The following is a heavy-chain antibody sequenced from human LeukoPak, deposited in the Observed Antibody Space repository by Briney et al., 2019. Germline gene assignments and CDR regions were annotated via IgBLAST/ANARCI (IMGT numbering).Heavy chain of an antibody. D-gene: IGHD4-11*01. V-gene: IGHV3-48*03. CDR1: GFTFSSYE. Sequence: GGSLRLSCAASGFTFSSYEMNWVRQAPGKGLEWVSYISSSGSTIYYADSVKGRFTISRDNAKNSLYLQMNSLRAEDTAVYYCARDHAPCNYVLRVYYYYGMDVWGQGTTVTVSS. CDR3: ARDHAPCNYVLRVYYYYGMDV. CDR2: ISSSGSTI. J-gene: IGHJ6*02.